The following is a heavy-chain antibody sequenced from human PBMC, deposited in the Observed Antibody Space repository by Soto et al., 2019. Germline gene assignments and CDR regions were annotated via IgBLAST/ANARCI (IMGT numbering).Heavy chain of an antibody. CDR3: ALYSSGSGRSHYYYGMDV. CDR1: GGSFSGYY. D-gene: IGHD6-19*01. V-gene: IGHV4-34*01. J-gene: IGHJ6*02. Sequence: SETLSLTCAVYGGSFSGYYWSWIRQPPGKGLEWIGEINHSGSTNYNPSLKSRVTISVDTFKNQFSLKLSSVTAADTAVYYCALYSSGSGRSHYYYGMDVWGQGTTVTVSS. CDR2: INHSGST.